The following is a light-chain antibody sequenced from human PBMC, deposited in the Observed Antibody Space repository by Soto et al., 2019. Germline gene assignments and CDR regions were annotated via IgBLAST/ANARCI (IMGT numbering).Light chain of an antibody. Sequence: QSVLTQPASVSGSPGQSITLSCTGTSNDVGGYNIVSWYQQRPGKAPKPMIYDVSYRPSGVSNRFSGSKSGNTASLTISGLQAEDEGDYYCTSFTTSATHVFGPGTKVTVL. J-gene: IGLJ1*01. CDR1: SNDVGGYNI. V-gene: IGLV2-14*01. CDR2: DVS. CDR3: TSFTTSATHV.